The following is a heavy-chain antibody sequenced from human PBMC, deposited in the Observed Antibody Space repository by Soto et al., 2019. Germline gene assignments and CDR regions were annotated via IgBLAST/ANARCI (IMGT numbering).Heavy chain of an antibody. V-gene: IGHV1-2*02. J-gene: IGHJ5*02. CDR2: INAHSGGR. CDR3: AKDLTRQLAYWLDP. D-gene: IGHD6-6*01. CDR1: GFSFTGYY. Sequence: ASVKVSCKASGFSFTGYYIHWLRQAPGQGLEWMGWINAHSGGREYAQKFQGRVTLTRDTSIATAYLTLTSLTSDDTALYYCAKDLTRQLAYWLDPWGQGTQVTVSS.